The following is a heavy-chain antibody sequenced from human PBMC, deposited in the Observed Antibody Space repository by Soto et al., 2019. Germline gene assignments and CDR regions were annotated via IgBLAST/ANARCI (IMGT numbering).Heavy chain of an antibody. CDR2: IHYSGST. Sequence: PSETLSLTCTVSGDSISSYYWSWIRQPPGKGLEWIGYIHYSGSTNYNPSLKSRVTISVNTSKNQFSLKLSSVTAADTAVYYCARRYGSSFDYWGQGTPVTVSS. D-gene: IGHD3-16*01. V-gene: IGHV4-59*08. CDR1: GDSISSYY. CDR3: ARRYGSSFDY. J-gene: IGHJ4*02.